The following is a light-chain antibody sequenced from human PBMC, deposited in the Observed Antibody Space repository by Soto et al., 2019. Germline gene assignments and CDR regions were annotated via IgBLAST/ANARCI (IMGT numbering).Light chain of an antibody. CDR3: SSYTTSSSVI. CDR2: DVN. J-gene: IGLJ2*01. CDR1: SNDIGGHDY. V-gene: IGLV2-14*03. Sequence: QSALTQPASVSGSPGQSIAISCTGTSNDIGGHDYVSWYQQHPGKAPKVMIYDVNHRPSGVSDRFSGSKSGYTASLTISGLQAEYVADYYCSSYTTSSSVIFGGGTKVTVL.